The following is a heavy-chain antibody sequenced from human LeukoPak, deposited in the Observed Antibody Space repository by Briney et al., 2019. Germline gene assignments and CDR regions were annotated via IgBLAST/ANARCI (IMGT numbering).Heavy chain of an antibody. CDR1: GGSISSYY. J-gene: IGHJ6*02. D-gene: IGHD2-15*01. Sequence: PSETLSLTCSVSGGSISSYYWSWIRQPAGKGLEWIGRVYTRGNTDYNPSLKSRVTMSVDTSKNQFSLRLSSVTAADTAMYYCARGEVGYCTGGTCYGYYYYGMDVWGQGTTVTVSS. CDR2: VYTRGNT. CDR3: ARGEVGYCTGGTCYGYYYYGMDV. V-gene: IGHV4-4*07.